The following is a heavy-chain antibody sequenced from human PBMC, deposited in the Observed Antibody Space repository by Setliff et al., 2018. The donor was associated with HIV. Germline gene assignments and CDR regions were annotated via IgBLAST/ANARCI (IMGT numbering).Heavy chain of an antibody. Sequence: SETLSLTCTVSGGSISGHYWSWIRQTPGKGLEWIGYVYSNGNTDYNPSLKSRVTISVDTSKNPFSLKLSSVTAADTAVYYCARERIAVAGPRVAFDIWGQGTMVTVSS. CDR3: ARERIAVAGPRVAFDI. D-gene: IGHD6-19*01. CDR2: VYSNGNT. CDR1: GGSISGHY. J-gene: IGHJ3*02. V-gene: IGHV4-59*11.